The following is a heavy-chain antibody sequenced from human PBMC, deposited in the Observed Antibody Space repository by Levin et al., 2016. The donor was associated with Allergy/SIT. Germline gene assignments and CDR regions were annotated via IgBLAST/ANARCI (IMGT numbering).Heavy chain of an antibody. CDR1: GFTFSSYS. J-gene: IGHJ6*02. CDR2: ISSSSSYI. V-gene: IGHV3-21*01. D-gene: IGHD3-10*01. Sequence: GGSLRLSCAASGFTFSSYSMNWVRQAPGKGLEWVSSISSSSSYIYYADSVKGRFTISRDNAKNSLYLQMNSLRAEDTAVYYCARDRGPSLFMVRGVKVPYGMDVWGQGTTVTVSS. CDR3: ARDRGPSLFMVRGVKVPYGMDV.